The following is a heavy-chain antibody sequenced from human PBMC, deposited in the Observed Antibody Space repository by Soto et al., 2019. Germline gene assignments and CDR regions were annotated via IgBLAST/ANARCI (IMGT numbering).Heavy chain of an antibody. CDR3: ARDLATTIYYYGMDV. CDR2: ISAYNGNT. CDR1: GYTFTSYG. D-gene: IGHD5-12*01. V-gene: IGHV1-18*01. Sequence: ASVKVSCKASGYTFTSYGISWVRQAPGQGLEWMGWISAYNGNTNYAQKLQGRVTMTTDTSTSTAYMELRSLRSDDTAVYYCARDLATTIYYYGMDVWAKGPRSPSP. J-gene: IGHJ6*02.